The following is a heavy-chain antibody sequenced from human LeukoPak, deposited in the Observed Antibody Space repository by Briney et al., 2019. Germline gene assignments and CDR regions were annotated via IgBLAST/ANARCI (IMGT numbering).Heavy chain of an antibody. CDR2: IRGTGSST. CDR1: GFTFSSYA. CDR3: AKAPYDSSGYYSQ. Sequence: GGSLRLSCGASGFTFSSYAMAWVRQAPGKGLEWVSAIRGTGSSTYYADSVKGRFTISRDNSKNTLYLQMNSLRAEDTAVYYCAKAPYDSSGYYSQWGQGTLVTVSS. D-gene: IGHD3-22*01. V-gene: IGHV3-23*01. J-gene: IGHJ4*02.